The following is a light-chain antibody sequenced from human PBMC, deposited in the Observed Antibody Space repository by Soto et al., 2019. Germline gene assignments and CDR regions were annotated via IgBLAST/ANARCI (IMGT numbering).Light chain of an antibody. J-gene: IGKJ2*01. CDR1: QTVSTN. V-gene: IGKV3D-15*01. CDR3: QQYNYWPRT. Sequence: IVMTQSPVTLSVSPGERATLSCRASQTVSTNLAWYQQKPGQAPRLVMYDASTRTTGVPTRFSASGSGTEFTLTISSLQSEASAVYYCQQYNYWPRTFGQGTKVDIK. CDR2: DAS.